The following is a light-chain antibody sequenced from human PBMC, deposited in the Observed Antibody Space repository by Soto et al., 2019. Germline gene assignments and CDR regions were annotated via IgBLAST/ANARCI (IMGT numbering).Light chain of an antibody. CDR2: RTS. CDR3: QQYNNWSRAT. Sequence: EIVMTQSPATLSVSPGERATLSCRASQSISSNLAWYQQKPGQAPRLLMFRTSSRATGFPARFSGSGSGTEFNLTISSLQSEDFGVYYCQQYNNWSRATFGGGTKVEIK. CDR1: QSISSN. V-gene: IGKV3-15*01. J-gene: IGKJ4*01.